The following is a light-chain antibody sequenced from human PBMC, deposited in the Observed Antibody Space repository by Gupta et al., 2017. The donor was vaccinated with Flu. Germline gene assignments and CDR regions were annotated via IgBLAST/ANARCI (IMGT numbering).Light chain of an antibody. Sequence: QSVLTQPPSASGTPGQRVTISCSASNANIGSNTVNWYQQLPGTAPKLLVYSNDQRPSGVPDRFSGSKSGTSASLAISGLQSEDEADYYCAAWDDSLNGGVFGGGTKLTVL. V-gene: IGLV1-44*01. CDR2: SND. CDR1: NANIGSNT. J-gene: IGLJ3*02. CDR3: AAWDDSLNGGV.